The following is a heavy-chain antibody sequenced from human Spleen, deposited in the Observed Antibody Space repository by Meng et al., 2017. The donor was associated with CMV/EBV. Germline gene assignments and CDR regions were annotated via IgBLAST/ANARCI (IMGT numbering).Heavy chain of an antibody. J-gene: IGHJ3*02. CDR2: IKRDGSEK. Sequence: GGSLRLSCAASGFTFSSYWMSWVRQAPGKGLEWVANIKRDGSEKYYVDSVKGRFTISRDNAKNSLYLQMNSLRAEDTAVYYCAREKAFINYYDSSGYGGDAFDIWGQGTMVTVSS. D-gene: IGHD3-22*01. CDR3: AREKAFINYYDSSGYGGDAFDI. CDR1: GFTFSSYW. V-gene: IGHV3-7*01.